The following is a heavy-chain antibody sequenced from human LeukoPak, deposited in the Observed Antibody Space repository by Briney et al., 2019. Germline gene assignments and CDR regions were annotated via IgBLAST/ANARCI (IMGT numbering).Heavy chain of an antibody. CDR3: AKGQELIVVVVAATGPVDY. CDR1: GFTFSDYS. V-gene: IGHV3-23*01. J-gene: IGHJ4*02. Sequence: GGSLRLSCEASGFTFSDYSMNWVRQAPGKGLEWVSAISGSGGSTYYADSVKGRFTISRDNSKNTLYLQMNSLRAEDTAVYYCAKGQELIVVVVAATGPVDYWGQGTLVTVSS. CDR2: ISGSGGST. D-gene: IGHD2-15*01.